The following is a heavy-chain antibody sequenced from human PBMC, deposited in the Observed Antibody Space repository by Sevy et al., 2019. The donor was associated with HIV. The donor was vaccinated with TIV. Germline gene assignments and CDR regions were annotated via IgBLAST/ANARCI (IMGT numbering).Heavy chain of an antibody. V-gene: IGHV4-39*01. J-gene: IGHJ4*02. CDR2: IYYSGST. D-gene: IGHD6-13*01. Sequence: SETLSLTCTVSGGSISSSSYYWGWIRQPPGKGLEWIGSIYYSGSTYYNPSLKSRVTISVDTSKNQFSLKLSSVTAADTAVYYCARLVGGQQQLVRGGVDYWGQGTLVTVSS. CDR1: GGSISSSSYY. CDR3: ARLVGGQQQLVRGGVDY.